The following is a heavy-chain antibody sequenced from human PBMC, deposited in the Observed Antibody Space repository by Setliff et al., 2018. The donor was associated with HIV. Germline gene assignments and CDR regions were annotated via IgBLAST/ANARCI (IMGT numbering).Heavy chain of an antibody. CDR3: ARVSITYWYSIPRDYYYYMDV. CDR1: GASFSGYY. Sequence: SETLSLTCAVYGASFSGYYWSWVRQPPGKGLEWIGEINHSGGTNYNPSLNSRVTMSVDKSRNQFSLKVSSVTAADTAVYYCARVSITYWYSIPRDYYYYMDVWGEGTTVTVSS. V-gene: IGHV4-34*01. J-gene: IGHJ6*03. CDR2: INHSGGT. D-gene: IGHD2-8*02.